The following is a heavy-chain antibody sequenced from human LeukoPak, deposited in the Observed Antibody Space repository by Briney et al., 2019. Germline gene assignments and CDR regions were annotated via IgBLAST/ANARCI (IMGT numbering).Heavy chain of an antibody. V-gene: IGHV1-46*01. Sequence: GASVKVSCKASGYTFTSYYMHWVRQAPGQGLERMGIINPSGGSTSYAQKFQGRVTMTRDTSTSTVYMELSSLRSEDTAVYYCARGGTNIVVVPAAFSWFDPWGQGTLVTVSS. CDR3: ARGGTNIVVVPAAFSWFDP. CDR1: GYTFTSYY. D-gene: IGHD2-2*01. J-gene: IGHJ5*02. CDR2: INPSGGST.